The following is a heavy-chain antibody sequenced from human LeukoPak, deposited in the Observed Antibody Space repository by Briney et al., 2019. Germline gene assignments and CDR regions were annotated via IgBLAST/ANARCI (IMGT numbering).Heavy chain of an antibody. Sequence: SVKVSCKASGGTFSSYAISWVRQAPGRGLEWMGRIIPIFGTANYAQKFQGRVTITTDESTSTAYMELSSLRSEDTAVYYCARDRGTAGAFDIWGQGAMVTVSS. CDR2: IIPIFGTA. CDR1: GGTFSSYA. V-gene: IGHV1-69*05. J-gene: IGHJ3*02. CDR3: ARDRGTAGAFDI. D-gene: IGHD6-13*01.